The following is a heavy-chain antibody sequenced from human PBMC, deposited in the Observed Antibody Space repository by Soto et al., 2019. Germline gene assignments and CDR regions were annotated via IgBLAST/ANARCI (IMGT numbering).Heavy chain of an antibody. CDR3: ARGTVWFGEFNWFDP. V-gene: IGHV1-3*01. J-gene: IGHJ5*02. Sequence: GASVEVSCKASVYTFTSYAMHWVRQAPRQRLEWMGWINAGNGNTKYSQKFQGRVTITRDTSASTAYMELSSLRSEDTAVYYCARGTVWFGEFNWFDPWGQGTLVTVS. D-gene: IGHD3-10*01. CDR2: INAGNGNT. CDR1: VYTFTSYA.